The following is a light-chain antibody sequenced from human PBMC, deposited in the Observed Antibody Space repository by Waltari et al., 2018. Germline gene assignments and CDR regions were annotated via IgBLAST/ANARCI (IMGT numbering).Light chain of an antibody. CDR1: QSVSRN. J-gene: IGKJ4*01. CDR3: QQRTNRHHS. CDR2: DAS. Sequence: EIVLTQSTATLSLYPGDRATLSCRASQSVSRNLAWYQQKPGQPPRLLIHDASNRATGIPARFSGGGSGTDFTLTISSLEPEDFAVYYCQQRTNRHHSVGGGTKVEIK. V-gene: IGKV3-11*01.